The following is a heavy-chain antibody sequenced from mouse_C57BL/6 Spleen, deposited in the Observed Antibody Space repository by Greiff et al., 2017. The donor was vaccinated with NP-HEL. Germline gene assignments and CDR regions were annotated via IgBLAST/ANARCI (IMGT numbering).Heavy chain of an antibody. CDR1: GYTFTSYW. CDR2: IHPNSGST. V-gene: IGHV1-64*01. Sequence: VQLQQSGAELVKPGASVKLSCKASGYTFTSYWMHWVKQRPGQGLEWIGMIHPNSGSTNYNEKFKSKATLTVDKSSSTAYMQLSSLTSEDSAVYYCARVGYSNYSDYWGQGTTLTVSS. CDR3: ARVGYSNYSDY. J-gene: IGHJ2*01. D-gene: IGHD2-5*01.